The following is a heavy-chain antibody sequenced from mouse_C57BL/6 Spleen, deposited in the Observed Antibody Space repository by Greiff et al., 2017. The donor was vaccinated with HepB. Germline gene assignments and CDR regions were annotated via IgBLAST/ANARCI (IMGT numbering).Heavy chain of an antibody. V-gene: IGHV5-9-1*02. CDR2: ISSGGDYI. CDR3: TRGGDGYYFYFDY. J-gene: IGHJ2*01. CDR1: GFTFSSYA. Sequence: EVKLMESGEGLVKPGGSLKLSCAASGFTFSSYAMSWVRQTPEKRLEWVAYISSGGDYIYYADTVKGRFTISRDNARNTLYLQMSSLKSEDTAMYYCTRGGDGYYFYFDYWGQGTTLTVSS. D-gene: IGHD2-3*01.